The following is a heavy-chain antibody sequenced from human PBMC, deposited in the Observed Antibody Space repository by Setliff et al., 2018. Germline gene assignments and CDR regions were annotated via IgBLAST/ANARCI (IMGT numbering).Heavy chain of an antibody. V-gene: IGHV4-39*01. J-gene: IGHJ6*03. CDR3: ARHKSNGSGSYPSLYMDV. CDR2: IYYSGST. CDR1: GGSISSGNYY. Sequence: SETLSLTCRVSGGSISSGNYYWGLIRQPPGKGLEWVATIYYSGSTYSNPSLKSRLIISVDAPDNQFSVKLSSVTAADTAVCYCARHKSNGSGSYPSLYMDVWGKGIMVTVSS. D-gene: IGHD3-10*01.